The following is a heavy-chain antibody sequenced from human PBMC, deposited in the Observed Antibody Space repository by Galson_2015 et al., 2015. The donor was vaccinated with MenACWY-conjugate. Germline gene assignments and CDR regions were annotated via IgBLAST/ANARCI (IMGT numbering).Heavy chain of an antibody. D-gene: IGHD2/OR15-2a*01. CDR3: ARLGREYCTSSTCSSTFYYYHYMDV. Sequence: QSGAEVKAPGESLRISCKSSGYSFSTYWIGWVRQIPGKGLEWMGRIDPSDSYSSYSPSFQGHVTISADKSISTAYLQWSSLKASDTAIYYCARLGREYCTSSTCSSTFYYYHYMDVWGKGTTVTVSS. J-gene: IGHJ6*03. CDR1: GYSFSTYW. CDR2: IDPSDSYS. V-gene: IGHV5-10-1*01.